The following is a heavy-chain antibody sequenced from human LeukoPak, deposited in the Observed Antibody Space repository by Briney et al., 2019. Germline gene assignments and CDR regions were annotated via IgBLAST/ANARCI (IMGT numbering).Heavy chain of an antibody. Sequence: GGSLRLSCAASGFTFSSYSMNWVRQAPGKGLEWVSSISSSSSYIYYADSVKGRFTISRDNAKNSLYLQMNSLRAEDTAVYYCALDYYDSSGYLVFDYWGQGTLVTVSS. CDR3: ALDYYDSSGYLVFDY. D-gene: IGHD3-22*01. V-gene: IGHV3-21*01. CDR2: ISSSSSYI. CDR1: GFTFSSYS. J-gene: IGHJ4*02.